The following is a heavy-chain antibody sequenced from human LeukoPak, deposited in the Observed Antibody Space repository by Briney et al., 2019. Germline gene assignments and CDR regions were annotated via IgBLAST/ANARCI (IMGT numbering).Heavy chain of an antibody. CDR1: GGSIGLYY. V-gene: IGHV4-59*08. CDR2: IFHTGST. CDR3: ARHQHAGREHYYGIDV. Sequence: SETLSLTCTVSGGSIGLYYWAWIRQPPGKGLEWIGYIFHTGSTNYNPSLKSRLTISVDTSRDQFSLRLSSVTAADTAVYYCARHQHAGREHYYGIDVWGQGTTVSVSS. J-gene: IGHJ6*02. D-gene: IGHD1-26*01.